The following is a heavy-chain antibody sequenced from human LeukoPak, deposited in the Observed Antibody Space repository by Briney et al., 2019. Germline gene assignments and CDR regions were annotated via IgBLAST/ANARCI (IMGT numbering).Heavy chain of an antibody. V-gene: IGHV3-23*01. CDR1: GFTFSSYG. CDR3: ATYRQVLLPFES. Sequence: GGSLRLSCAASGFTFSSYGMHWVRQPPGKGLEWVSSIFPSGGGIHYADSVRGRFTISRDNSKSILSLQMNSLRAEDTATYYCATYRQVLLPFESWGQGTLVTVSS. J-gene: IGHJ4*02. CDR2: IFPSGGGI. D-gene: IGHD5-18*01.